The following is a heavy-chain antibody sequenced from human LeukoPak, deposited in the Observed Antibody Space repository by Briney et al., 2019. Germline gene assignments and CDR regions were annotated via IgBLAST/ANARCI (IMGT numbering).Heavy chain of an antibody. CDR3: ARYRGGGYCSGGSCYQLYNWFDP. CDR2: IFYSGST. J-gene: IGHJ5*02. V-gene: IGHV4-39*01. D-gene: IGHD2-15*01. Sequence: SETLSLTCTVSGGSISSSSYYWGWIRQPPGKGLEWIGSIFYSGSTYYNPSLKSRVTISVDTSKNQFSLKLSSVTAADTAVYYCARYRGGGYCSGGSCYQLYNWFDPWGQGTLVTVSS. CDR1: GGSISSSSYY.